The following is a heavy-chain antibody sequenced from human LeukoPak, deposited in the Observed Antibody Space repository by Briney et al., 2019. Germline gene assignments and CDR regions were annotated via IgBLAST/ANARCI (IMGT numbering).Heavy chain of an antibody. D-gene: IGHD6-19*01. V-gene: IGHV5-51*01. CDR3: ARASSGAALHY. Sequence: GESLKISCKGSGYSFTGYWIAWVRQMPGKGLEWMGIIYPGDSDTRYSPSFQGQVTISADKSSSTAYLQWSSLKASDTAMYYCARASSGAALHYWGQGTLVTVSS. J-gene: IGHJ4*02. CDR1: GYSFTGYW. CDR2: IYPGDSDT.